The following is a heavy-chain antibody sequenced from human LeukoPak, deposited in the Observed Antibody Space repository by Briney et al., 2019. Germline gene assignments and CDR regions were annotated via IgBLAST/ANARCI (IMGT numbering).Heavy chain of an antibody. CDR3: AREVSGTYCDY. J-gene: IGHJ4*02. CDR1: GGTFSNYD. Sequence: ASVKVSCKASGGTFSNYDISWVRQAPGQGLEWMGGIIPILGTSNYAQKFQDRLTITADESTSTAYLELSSLTSADTAVYYCAREVSGTYCDYWGQGSLVTVSS. CDR2: IIPILGTS. V-gene: IGHV1-69*13. D-gene: IGHD1-26*01.